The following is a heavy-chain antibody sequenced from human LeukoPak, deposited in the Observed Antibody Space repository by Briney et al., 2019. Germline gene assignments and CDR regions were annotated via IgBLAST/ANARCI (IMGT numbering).Heavy chain of an antibody. D-gene: IGHD6-13*01. CDR2: INHSGST. V-gene: IGHV4-34*01. Sequence: PSETLSLTCAVYGGSFSGYYWSWIRQPPGKGREWSGEINHSGSTNYKPSLKSRVTISVETSKNPFSLKLSAVAAADTAVYYCARGRSSSWYGSWFDPWGQGTLVTVSS. J-gene: IGHJ5*02. CDR1: GGSFSGYY. CDR3: ARGRSSSWYGSWFDP.